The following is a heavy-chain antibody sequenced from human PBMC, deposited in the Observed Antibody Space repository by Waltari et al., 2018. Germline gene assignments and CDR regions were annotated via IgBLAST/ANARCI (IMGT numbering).Heavy chain of an antibody. J-gene: IGHJ6*03. Sequence: EVQLVESGGGLVQPGGSLRLSCAASGFTFSDHYLDWLRPATGKGLEWVGRTRNKADSYTTEYAASVKGRFTISRDDSKNSLYLQMNSLKTEDTAVYYCARELHYYYYYMDVWGKGTTVTVSS. CDR1: GFTFSDHY. CDR3: ARELHYYYYYMDV. V-gene: IGHV3-72*01. CDR2: TRNKADSYTT.